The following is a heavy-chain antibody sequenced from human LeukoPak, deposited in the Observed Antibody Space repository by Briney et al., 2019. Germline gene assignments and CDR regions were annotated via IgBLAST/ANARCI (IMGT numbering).Heavy chain of an antibody. CDR2: IYYSGST. J-gene: IGHJ4*02. CDR3: VVRVIYNDY. Sequence: SETLSLTCTVSGGSISSSSYYWGWIRQPPGRGLEWIGSIYYSGSTNYNPSLKSRVTISVDTSKNQFSLKLSSVTAADTAVYYAVVRVIYNDYWGQGTLVTVSS. D-gene: IGHD3-10*01. V-gene: IGHV4-39*07. CDR1: GGSISSSSYY.